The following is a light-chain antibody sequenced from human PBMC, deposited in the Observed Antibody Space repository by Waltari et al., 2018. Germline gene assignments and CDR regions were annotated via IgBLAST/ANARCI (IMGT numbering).Light chain of an antibody. CDR3: QQYSSYWT. Sequence: DIQMTQSPSTLSASVGDRVTITCRASQSISSWLAWYQQNPGKAPKRLIYKASSLESGVPSRFSGSGSGTEFTLTISSLQRDDFATYYCQQYSSYWTFGQGTKVESK. V-gene: IGKV1-5*03. CDR1: QSISSW. CDR2: KAS. J-gene: IGKJ1*01.